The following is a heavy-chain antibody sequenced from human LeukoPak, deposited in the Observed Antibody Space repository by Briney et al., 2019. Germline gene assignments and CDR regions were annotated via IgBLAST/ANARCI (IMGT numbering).Heavy chain of an antibody. CDR3: ARGVVGESYYFDY. J-gene: IGHJ4*02. CDR2: INPNSGGT. V-gene: IGHV1-2*06. Sequence: ASVKVSCKASGYTFTGYYMHWVRQAPGQGLEWMGRINPNSGGTNYAQKFQGRVTMTRDTSISTAYMELSRLRSDDTAVYYCARGVVGESYYFDYWGQGTLVTVFS. CDR1: GYTFTGYY. D-gene: IGHD1-26*01.